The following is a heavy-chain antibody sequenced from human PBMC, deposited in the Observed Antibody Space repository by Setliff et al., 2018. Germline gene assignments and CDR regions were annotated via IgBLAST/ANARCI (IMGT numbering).Heavy chain of an antibody. Sequence: GASVKVSCKASGGTFSSYVISWVRKAPGQGLEWMGGIIPMFGTNYAQKFQGRVTITADRSTSTASMELRALRSEDTAVYFCARVSPDDFHNYVGAFDVWGQGTLVTVSS. CDR1: GGTFSSYV. D-gene: IGHD1-1*01. V-gene: IGHV1-69*06. J-gene: IGHJ3*01. CDR3: ARVSPDDFHNYVGAFDV. CDR2: IIPMFGT.